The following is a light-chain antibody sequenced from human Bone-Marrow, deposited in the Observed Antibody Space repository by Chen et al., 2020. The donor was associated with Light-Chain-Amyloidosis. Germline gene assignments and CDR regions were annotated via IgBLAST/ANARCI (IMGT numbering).Light chain of an antibody. CDR2: RDT. CDR1: DLPTKY. V-gene: IGLV3-25*03. CDR3: QSADSSGTYEVI. Sequence: SYELTQPPSVSVSPGQPARLTCSGDDLPTKYAYWYQHKPGQAPVLVIHRDTERPSGISERLSGSSSGTTAKLTISGVQAEDEADYHCQSADSSGTYEVIFGGGTKLTVL. J-gene: IGLJ2*01.